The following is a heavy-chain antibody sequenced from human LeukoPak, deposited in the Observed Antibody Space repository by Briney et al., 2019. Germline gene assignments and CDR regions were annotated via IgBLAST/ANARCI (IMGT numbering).Heavy chain of an antibody. CDR3: AREGYYDSSGYYGPGYNRWGFDY. CDR2: INPNSGGT. J-gene: IGHJ4*02. Sequence: ASVKVSCKASGYTFTGYYMHWVRQAPGQGLEWMGWINPNSGGTNYAQKFQGRVTMTRDTSNSTAYMELSRLRSDDTAVYYCAREGYYDSSGYYGPGYNRWGFDYWGQGTLVTVSS. V-gene: IGHV1-2*02. CDR1: GYTFTGYY. D-gene: IGHD3-22*01.